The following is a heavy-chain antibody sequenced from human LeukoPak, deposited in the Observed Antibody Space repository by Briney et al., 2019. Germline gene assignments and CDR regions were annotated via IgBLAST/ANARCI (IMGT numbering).Heavy chain of an antibody. J-gene: IGHJ3*02. CDR1: GGSFSGYY. CDR3: ARVAKACGGDCYSDAFDI. D-gene: IGHD2-21*01. V-gene: IGHV4-34*01. Sequence: SETLSLTCAVYGGSFSGYYWSWIRQPPGKGLEWIGEINHSGSTNYNPSLKSRVTISVDTSKNQFSLKLSSVTAADTAVYYCARVAKACGGDCYSDAFDIWDQGTMVTVSS. CDR2: INHSGST.